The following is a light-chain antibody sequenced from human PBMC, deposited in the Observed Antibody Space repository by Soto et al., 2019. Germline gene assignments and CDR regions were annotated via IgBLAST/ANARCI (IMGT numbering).Light chain of an antibody. CDR3: QQYNDWWT. J-gene: IGKJ1*01. CDR1: QSVSNN. Sequence: EIVMTQSPATLSVSPGESATLSCRASQSVSNNLTWYQQKPGQPPRLLIYGASTRATGVPGRFSGSGSGTEFTLTISSLXXXXFAVYYCQQYNDWWTFGQGTKVEIK. CDR2: GAS. V-gene: IGKV3-15*01.